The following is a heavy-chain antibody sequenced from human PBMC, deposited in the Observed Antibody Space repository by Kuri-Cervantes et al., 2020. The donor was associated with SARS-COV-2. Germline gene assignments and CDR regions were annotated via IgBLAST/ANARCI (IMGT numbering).Heavy chain of an antibody. CDR1: GFTFDDYA. D-gene: IGHD2-8*01. CDR2: ISWNSGSI. Sequence: SLKISCAASGFTFDDYAMHWVRQAPGKGLEWVSGISWNSGSIGYADSVKGRFTISRDNSKNTVYLQMDSLSAEDTAMYYCAKDYGQCSNGVCFGLPFEYWGQGTLVTVSS. J-gene: IGHJ4*02. V-gene: IGHV3-9*01. CDR3: AKDYGQCSNGVCFGLPFEY.